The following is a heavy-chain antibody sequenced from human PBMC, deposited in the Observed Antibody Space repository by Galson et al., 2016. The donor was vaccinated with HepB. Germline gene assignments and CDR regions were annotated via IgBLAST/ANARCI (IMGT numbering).Heavy chain of an antibody. D-gene: IGHD3-16*01. J-gene: IGHJ6*01. V-gene: IGHV1-69*13. CDR1: GGTFSRFA. Sequence: SVKVSCKASGGTFSRFAISWVRQAPGQGLEWMGGMIPMLATAHYAQRFQGRVTVSADESTSTAYMELSSLRSDDTAVYYCARSFWGKYETGYYHYALDVCAQRTTVTVSS. CDR3: ARSFWGKYETGYYHYALDV. CDR2: MIPMLATA.